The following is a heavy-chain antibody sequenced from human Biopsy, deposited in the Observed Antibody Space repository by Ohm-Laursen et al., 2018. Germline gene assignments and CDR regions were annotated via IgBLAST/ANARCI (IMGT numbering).Heavy chain of an antibody. D-gene: IGHD6-19*01. Sequence: PSVKVSCKASGGAFTNYAINWARQAPGRGLEWMGGIITASETAGYAERFQGRVTITADVTTTTAYMDLSGLRSEDTAVYYCVAYPSSGFFENNDDFAMDVWGQGTTVIVSS. J-gene: IGHJ6*02. CDR3: VAYPSSGFFENNDDFAMDV. CDR2: IITASETA. CDR1: GGAFTNYA. V-gene: IGHV1-69*01.